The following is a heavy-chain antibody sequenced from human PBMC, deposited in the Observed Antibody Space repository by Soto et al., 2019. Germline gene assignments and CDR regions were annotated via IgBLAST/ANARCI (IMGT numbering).Heavy chain of an antibody. Sequence: GLPLRLSWTASEGNFSSYGVNEVRQAPGKGLKGVTYISSSSSTIYYADSVKSRFTIPRDNAKNSLYLQMNSLRDEDTAVYYCARDSVNDFWSGYGDLVDYYGMEVWGQGTTVTVSS. CDR2: ISSSSSTI. CDR3: ARDSVNDFWSGYGDLVDYYGMEV. D-gene: IGHD3-3*01. J-gene: IGHJ6*02. CDR1: EGNFSSYG. V-gene: IGHV3-48*02.